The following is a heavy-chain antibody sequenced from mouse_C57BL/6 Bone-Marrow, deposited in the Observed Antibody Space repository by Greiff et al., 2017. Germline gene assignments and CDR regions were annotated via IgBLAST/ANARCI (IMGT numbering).Heavy chain of an antibody. J-gene: IGHJ2*01. CDR1: GYTFTSYW. CDR3: ARLPYYGSSFDY. CDR2: IHPNSGST. Sequence: VKLQQPGAELVKPGASVKLSCKASGYTFTSYWMHWVKQRPGQGLEWIGMIHPNSGSTNYNEKFKSKATLTVDKSSSTAYMQLSSLTSEDSAVYYCARLPYYGSSFDYWGQGTTLTVSS. V-gene: IGHV1-64*01. D-gene: IGHD1-1*01.